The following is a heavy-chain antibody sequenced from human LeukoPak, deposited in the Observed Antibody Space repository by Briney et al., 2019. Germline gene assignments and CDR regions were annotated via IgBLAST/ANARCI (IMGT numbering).Heavy chain of an antibody. CDR2: TYYRSKWYN. Sequence: SQTLSLTCAISGGSVSSNSATWNWIRQSPSRGLEWLGRTYYRSKWYNDYGVSVKSRITINPDTSKNQFSLQLKSVTPEDTAVYYCARAMRKAAAGTFYFDYWGQRTLVTVSS. V-gene: IGHV6-1*01. CDR1: GGSVSSNSAT. D-gene: IGHD6-25*01. J-gene: IGHJ4*02. CDR3: ARAMRKAAAGTFYFDY.